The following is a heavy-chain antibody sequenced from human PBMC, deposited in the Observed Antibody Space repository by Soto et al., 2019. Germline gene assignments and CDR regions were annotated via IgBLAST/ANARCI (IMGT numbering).Heavy chain of an antibody. V-gene: IGHV3-23*01. Sequence: RLSCATSGFTFTSYAMTWVRQAPGKGLQWVSAISAGADSTFYADSVNGRFTISRDNSKNMLYLQMNSLRADDTAVYYCARGMTTVTTLDYWGQGTLVTVSS. CDR2: ISAGADST. D-gene: IGHD4-4*01. CDR3: ARGMTTVTTLDY. J-gene: IGHJ4*02. CDR1: GFTFTSYA.